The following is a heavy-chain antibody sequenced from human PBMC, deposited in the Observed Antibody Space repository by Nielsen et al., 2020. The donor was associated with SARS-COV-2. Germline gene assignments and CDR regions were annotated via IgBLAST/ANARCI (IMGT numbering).Heavy chain of an antibody. V-gene: IGHV1-18*01. D-gene: IGHD4-17*01. Sequence: ASVKVSCKASGYTFTSYGISWVRQAPGQGLEWMGWISAYNGNTNYAQKLQGRVTMTTDTSTSTAYMELRSLRSDDTAVYYCARDVNGDYYYYGMDVWGQGTTVTVSS. J-gene: IGHJ6*02. CDR3: ARDVNGDYYYYGMDV. CDR2: ISAYNGNT. CDR1: GYTFTSYG.